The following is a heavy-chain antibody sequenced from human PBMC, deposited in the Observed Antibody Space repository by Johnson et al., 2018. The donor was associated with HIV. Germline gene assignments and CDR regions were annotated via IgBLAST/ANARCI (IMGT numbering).Heavy chain of an antibody. V-gene: IGHV3-66*01. J-gene: IGHJ3*02. CDR1: GFTVSSNY. D-gene: IGHD1-26*01. CDR2: IYSGGST. Sequence: VQLVESGGGVVRPGGSLRLSCAASGFTVSSNYMTWVRQAPGKGLEWVSVIYSGGSTYYADSVQGRFTISRDNFKNTLYLQMDSLRAEDTAVYYCARVGGGATGLGTGADAFDIWGQGTMVTVSS. CDR3: ARVGGGATGLGTGADAFDI.